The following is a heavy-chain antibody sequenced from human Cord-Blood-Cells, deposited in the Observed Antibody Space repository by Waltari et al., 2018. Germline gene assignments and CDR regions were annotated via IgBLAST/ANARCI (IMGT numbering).Heavy chain of an antibody. CDR2: ISWNSGSI. Sequence: EVQLVASGGGLVQPGRSLRLSCAASGFTFDDYAMHWVRQAPGKGLEWVSGISWNSGSIGYADSVKGRFTISRDNAKNSLYLQMNSLRAEDTALYYCAKRYDFWSGLGDWGQGTLVTVS. D-gene: IGHD3-3*01. CDR1: GFTFDDYA. J-gene: IGHJ4*02. V-gene: IGHV3-9*01. CDR3: AKRYDFWSGLGD.